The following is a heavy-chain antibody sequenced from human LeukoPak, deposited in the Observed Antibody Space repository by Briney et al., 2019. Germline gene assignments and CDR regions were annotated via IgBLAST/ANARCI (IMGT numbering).Heavy chain of an antibody. V-gene: IGHV4-34*01. J-gene: IGHJ4*02. CDR2: INHSGST. D-gene: IGHD3-10*01. CDR3: ARGAQHYYGSGRPRYYDY. Sequence: SETLSLTCAAYGGSFSGYYWSWIRQPPGKGLEWIGEINHSGSTNYNPSLKSRVTISVDTSKNQFSLKLSSVTAADTAVYYCARGAQHYYGSGRPRYYDYWGQGTLVTVSS. CDR1: GGSFSGYY.